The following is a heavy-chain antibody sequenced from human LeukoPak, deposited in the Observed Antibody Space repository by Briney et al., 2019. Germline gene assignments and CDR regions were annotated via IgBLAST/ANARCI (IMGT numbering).Heavy chain of an antibody. Sequence: NASETLSLTCTVSGGSISSSSYYWGWIRQPPGKGLEWIGSIYYSGSTYYNPSLKSRVTISVDTSKTQFSLKLNSVTAADTAVYYCARGRKRMIVVVRAEREFDYWGQGTLVTVSS. V-gene: IGHV4-39*07. D-gene: IGHD3-22*01. CDR2: IYYSGST. CDR3: ARGRKRMIVVVRAEREFDY. CDR1: GGSISSSSYY. J-gene: IGHJ4*02.